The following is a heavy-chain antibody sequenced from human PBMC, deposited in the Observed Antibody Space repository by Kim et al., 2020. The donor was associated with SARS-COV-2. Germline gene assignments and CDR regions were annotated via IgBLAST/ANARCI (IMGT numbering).Heavy chain of an antibody. D-gene: IGHD3-10*01. CDR3: AEGPRGGPGFAFDI. V-gene: IGHV6-1*01. J-gene: IGHJ3*02. Sequence: AVSVKSRITINPDTSKNQFSLQLNSVTPEDTAVYYCAEGPRGGPGFAFDIWGQGTMVTVSS.